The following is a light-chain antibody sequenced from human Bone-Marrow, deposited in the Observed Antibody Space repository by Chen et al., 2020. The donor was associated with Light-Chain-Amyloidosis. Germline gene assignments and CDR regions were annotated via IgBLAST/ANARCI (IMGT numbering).Light chain of an antibody. CDR1: QSLLSKNKNY. CDR2: WAS. Sequence: DIAMSQSPDSLAVSLGERATINCKSSQSLLSKNKNYLVWYQQKPGQPPKLLISWASTRESGVPDRFSGSGSGTDFTLTISSLQAEDVAVYYCKQCYGSPLTFGGGTKVEIK. CDR3: KQCYGSPLT. V-gene: IGKV4-1*01. J-gene: IGKJ4*01.